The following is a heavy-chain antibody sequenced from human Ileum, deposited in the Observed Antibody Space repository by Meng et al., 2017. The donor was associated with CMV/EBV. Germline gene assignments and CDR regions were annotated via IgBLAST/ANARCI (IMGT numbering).Heavy chain of an antibody. Sequence: INWVRQAPGQGLDWMGGIIPFSGSITNAPKYQDRITFTTDEATSTVFMELSSLTSEDTAVYFCATGAGGTGRPYYPYQYGLDVWGQGTTVTVSS. J-gene: IGHJ6*02. D-gene: IGHD3-10*01. CDR2: IIPFSGSI. V-gene: IGHV1-69*05. CDR3: ATGAGGTGRPYYPYQYGLDV.